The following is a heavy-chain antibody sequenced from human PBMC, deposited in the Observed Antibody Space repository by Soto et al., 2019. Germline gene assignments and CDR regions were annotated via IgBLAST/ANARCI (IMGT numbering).Heavy chain of an antibody. D-gene: IGHD4-17*01. J-gene: IGHJ6*02. V-gene: IGHV3-30*04. CDR3: ARRHGDYHYYYGKHV. CDR2: ISYDGTNK. Sequence: QVQMVESGGGVVQPGRSLRLSCAASGFTFSSYAMHWVRQAPGKGLEWVAVISYDGTNKYYADSVKGRFTISRDNSKNTLYLQMNSLRAEDTAIYYCARRHGDYHYYYGKHVWGQGTTVTVSS. CDR1: GFTFSSYA.